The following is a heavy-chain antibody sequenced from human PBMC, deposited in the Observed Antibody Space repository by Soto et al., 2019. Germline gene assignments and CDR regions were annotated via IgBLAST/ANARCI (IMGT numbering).Heavy chain of an antibody. CDR2: IKSKTDGGTT. V-gene: IGHV3-15*01. D-gene: IGHD2-15*01. J-gene: IGHJ6*02. Sequence: PGGSLRLSCEASGFTFSNAWMNWVRQGPGKGLEWLGRIKSKTDGGTTDYAAPVKGRFTISRDDSKNTLYLQMNSLKTEDTAVYYCTTDCSVGSCYFYYYGMDVWGQGTTVTVSS. CDR3: TTDCSVGSCYFYYYGMDV. CDR1: GFTFSNAW.